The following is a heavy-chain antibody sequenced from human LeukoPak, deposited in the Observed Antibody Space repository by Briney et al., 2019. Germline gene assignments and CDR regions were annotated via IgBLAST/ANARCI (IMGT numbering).Heavy chain of an antibody. J-gene: IGHJ4*02. CDR1: GVSVTTYA. Sequence: HPGGSLRLSCAASGVSVTTYAMSWVRQAPGKGLEWVSRILGDGTFTYYSDSVKGRFTISRDSSTNTLHLQMNSLRAEDTAVYFCAKDKYNYDSPYFDSWGQGTLVTVSS. CDR3: AKDKYNYDSPYFDS. D-gene: IGHD3-22*01. CDR2: ILGDGTFT. V-gene: IGHV3-23*01.